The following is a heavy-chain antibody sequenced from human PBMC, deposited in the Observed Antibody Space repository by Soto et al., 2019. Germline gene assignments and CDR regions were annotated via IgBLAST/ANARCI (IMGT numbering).Heavy chain of an antibody. CDR2: ITGSGGAT. J-gene: IGHJ4*02. V-gene: IGHV3-23*01. D-gene: IGHD3-22*01. CDR1: GFTFSSYA. CDR3: AKDLPMDSSGYYFDY. Sequence: PGGSLRLSCAASGFTFSSYAMSWVRQAPGKGLEWVSAITGSGGATYYAESVKGRFTISRDNSKNTVYLQMNSLRAEDTAVYYCAKDLPMDSSGYYFDYWGQGTLVTVSS.